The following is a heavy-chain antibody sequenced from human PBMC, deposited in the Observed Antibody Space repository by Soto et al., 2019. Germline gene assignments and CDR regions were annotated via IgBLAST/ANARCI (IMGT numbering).Heavy chain of an antibody. CDR1: GYTFTSYD. CDR3: ARVGDYGDSVGTTTGYGMDV. J-gene: IGHJ6*02. CDR2: MNPNSGNT. Sequence: QVQLVQSGAEVKKPGASVKVSCKASGYTFTSYDINWVRQATGQGLEWMGWMNPNSGNTGYAQKFQGRVTMTRNTSKSTAYRELSSLRSEDTAVYYCARVGDYGDSVGTTTGYGMDVWGQGTTVTVSS. V-gene: IGHV1-8*01. D-gene: IGHD4-17*01.